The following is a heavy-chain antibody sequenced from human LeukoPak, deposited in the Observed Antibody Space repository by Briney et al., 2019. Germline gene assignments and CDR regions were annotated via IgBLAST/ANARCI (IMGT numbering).Heavy chain of an antibody. Sequence: GGSLRLSCATYGFAFSDYWMTWVGPVPGQGLEWVANINREGNEKYYVDYVKGRFTISRDNAKNSVDLQMDSLRVEDTAVYYCARVGTWELQRVFDFWGQGALVTVSS. D-gene: IGHD1-26*01. CDR1: GFAFSDYW. CDR3: ARVGTWELQRVFDF. V-gene: IGHV3-7*01. CDR2: INREGNEK. J-gene: IGHJ4*02.